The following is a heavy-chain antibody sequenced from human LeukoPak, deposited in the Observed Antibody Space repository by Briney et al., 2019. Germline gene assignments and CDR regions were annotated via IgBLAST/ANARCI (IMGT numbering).Heavy chain of an antibody. CDR1: GGSISSGSYS. J-gene: IGHJ3*02. D-gene: IGHD2-15*01. CDR2: IYTSGST. V-gene: IGHV4-61*02. Sequence: SQTLSLTCTVSGGSISSGSYSWSWIRQPAGKGLEWIGRIYTSGSTNYNPSLKSRVTISVDTSKKQFSLKLSSVTAADTAVYYCARYGLLRLADINGFEIWGQGTMVSVSS. CDR3: ARYGLLRLADINGFEI.